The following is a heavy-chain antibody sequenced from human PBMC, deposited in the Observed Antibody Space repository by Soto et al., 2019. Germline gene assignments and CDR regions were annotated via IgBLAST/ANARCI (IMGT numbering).Heavy chain of an antibody. Sequence: QVQLQQWGAGLLKPSETLSLKCAVTGGSLSGYYWSWIRQPPGKGLEWIGEVKDGGHTNYSPSLRGRVTISSDTSKNQFSLRLNSVTAADPGVYYCARGQEGVVATHWDQGSLVTVSS. CDR3: ARGQEGVVATH. CDR1: GGSLSGYY. V-gene: IGHV4-34*01. J-gene: IGHJ4*02. CDR2: VKDGGHT. D-gene: IGHD5-12*01.